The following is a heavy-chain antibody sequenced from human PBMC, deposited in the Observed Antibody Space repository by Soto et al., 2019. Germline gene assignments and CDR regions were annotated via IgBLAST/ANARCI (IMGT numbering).Heavy chain of an antibody. J-gene: IGHJ6*02. Sequence: GGSLRLSCAASGFTFNNYAMNWARQAPGKGLEWVSGISGSGGGTHYAGSVKGRFTISRDNSMNTLYLQMNSLRAEDTAVYYCAKVLLAGTYYYYGMDVWGQGTTVTVS. CDR2: ISGSGGGT. CDR1: GFTFNNYA. V-gene: IGHV3-23*01. CDR3: AKVLLAGTYYYYGMDV. D-gene: IGHD6-19*01.